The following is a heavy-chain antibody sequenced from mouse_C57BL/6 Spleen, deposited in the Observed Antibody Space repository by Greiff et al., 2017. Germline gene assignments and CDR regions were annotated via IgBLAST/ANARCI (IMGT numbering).Heavy chain of an antibody. J-gene: IGHJ4*01. CDR1: GFTFSDFY. D-gene: IGHD4-1*01. CDR2: SRNKANDYTT. V-gene: IGHV7-1*01. CDR3: ARDGNWGAMDY. Sequence: EVQLVESGGGLVQSGRSLRLSCATSGFTFSDFYMEWVRQAPGKGLEWIAASRNKANDYTTEYSASVKGRFIVSRDTSQSILYLQMNALRAEDTAIYYCARDGNWGAMDYWGQGTSVTVSS.